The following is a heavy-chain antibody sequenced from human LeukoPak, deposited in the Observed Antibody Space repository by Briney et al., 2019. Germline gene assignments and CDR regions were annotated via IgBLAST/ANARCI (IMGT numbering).Heavy chain of an antibody. V-gene: IGHV4-34*01. Sequence: SETLSLTCAVYGGSFSGYYWSWIRQPPGKGLEWIGEINHSGSTNYNPSLKSRVTISVDTSKNQFSLKLGSVTAADTAVYYCARGGRRSSWYLDLWGRGTLVTVSS. D-gene: IGHD6-13*01. CDR2: INHSGST. CDR3: ARGGRRSSWYLDL. CDR1: GGSFSGYY. J-gene: IGHJ2*01.